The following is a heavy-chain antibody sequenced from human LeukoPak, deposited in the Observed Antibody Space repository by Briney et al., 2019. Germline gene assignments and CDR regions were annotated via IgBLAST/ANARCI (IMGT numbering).Heavy chain of an antibody. CDR2: INWKDST. Sequence: GGSLRLSCAASGFNFDDYGMSWVRQAPGKGLEWVSGINWKDSTGYADSVKGRFTISRDNAKKSVYLQMNSLRAEDTALYYCARKYASGTYPLDYWGQGILVTVSS. D-gene: IGHD3-10*01. CDR1: GFNFDDYG. CDR3: ARKYASGTYPLDY. V-gene: IGHV3-20*04. J-gene: IGHJ4*02.